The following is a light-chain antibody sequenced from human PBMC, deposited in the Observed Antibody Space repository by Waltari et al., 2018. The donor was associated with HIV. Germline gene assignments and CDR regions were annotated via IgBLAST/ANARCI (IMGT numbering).Light chain of an antibody. Sequence: SSELTPPPSVSVSPGQTARITCSGDEWPNQYAYWYQQKPGQAPVLVIYKDNERPSGIPERCSGSSSGTTVTLTISGVQTEDEADYYCQSADSTGTYPDVFGPGTKVTVL. CDR3: QSADSTGTYPDV. CDR2: KDN. V-gene: IGLV3-25*03. CDR1: EWPNQY. J-gene: IGLJ1*01.